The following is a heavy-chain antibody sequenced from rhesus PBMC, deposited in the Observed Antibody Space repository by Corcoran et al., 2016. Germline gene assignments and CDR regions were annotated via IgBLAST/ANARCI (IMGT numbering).Heavy chain of an antibody. D-gene: IGHD6-25*01. CDR1: GGSISGSSY. J-gene: IGHJ4*01. CDR3: AREGIAAAGWVDY. CDR2: IYGNRART. V-gene: IGHV4-73*01. Sequence: QVKLQQWGEGLVKPSETLSLTCAVSGGSISGSSYWSWIRKHPGKGLEGIGYIYGNRARTNYNPSHKNRVTISKDTSKNQCSLKLSSVTAADTAVYYCAREGIAAAGWVDYWGQGVLVTVSS.